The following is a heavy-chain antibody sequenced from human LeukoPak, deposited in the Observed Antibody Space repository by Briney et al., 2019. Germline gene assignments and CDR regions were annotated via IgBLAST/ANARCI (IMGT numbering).Heavy chain of an antibody. Sequence: GESLKISCEVSGYNFASCWIVWVRQMSGKGLEWMGIIYPDDSDTTYSPSFQGQVTFSADKSINTAYLEWSSLKASDTAMYYCARLDGSQNYPEFWGQGTLVTVSS. V-gene: IGHV5-51*01. CDR2: IYPDDSDT. CDR3: ARLDGSQNYPEF. CDR1: GYNFASCW. D-gene: IGHD3-10*01. J-gene: IGHJ4*01.